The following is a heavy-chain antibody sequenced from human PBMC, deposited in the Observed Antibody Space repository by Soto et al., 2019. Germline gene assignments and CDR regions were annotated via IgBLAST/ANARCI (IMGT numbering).Heavy chain of an antibody. D-gene: IGHD3-9*01. Sequence: QVQLVQTGAEAKKPGSSVKVSCNASGGTFSSNAISWVRQAPGQGLEWMGGIIPIYASPNYAQNFQGSVTVTADTATSTACLELSRLKFADSAIYCCGVTVTGSRSPLDHWGRGTLVIVSS. J-gene: IGHJ5*02. CDR2: IIPIYASP. CDR3: GVTVTGSRSPLDH. CDR1: GGTFSSNA. V-gene: IGHV1-69*06.